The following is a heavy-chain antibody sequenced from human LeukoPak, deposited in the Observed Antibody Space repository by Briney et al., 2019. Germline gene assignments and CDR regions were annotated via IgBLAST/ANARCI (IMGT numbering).Heavy chain of an antibody. V-gene: IGHV1-8*01. D-gene: IGHD3-22*01. J-gene: IGHJ4*02. CDR2: MSPKNGHT. CDR1: GYTFTTYD. Sequence: ASVKVSCKASGYTFTTYDINWLRQATGQRPEWMGWMSPKNGHTGYAQKFQGRITVTRNASISTAYMELSSLRSEDTAVYYCALAYYYDSSGSKEFDYWGQGTLVTVSS. CDR3: ALAYYYDSSGSKEFDY.